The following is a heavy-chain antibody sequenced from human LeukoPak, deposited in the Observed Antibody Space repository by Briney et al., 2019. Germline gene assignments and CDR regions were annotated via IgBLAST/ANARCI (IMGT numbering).Heavy chain of an antibody. CDR3: ARPDYRDDY. D-gene: IGHD4-11*01. J-gene: IGHJ4*02. CDR1: GITFSNSA. V-gene: IGHV3-23*01. Sequence: GGSLRLSCVPSGITFSNSALSWVRQAPGKGLEWVSTITKSGDQTHYADSVRGLFTISRDIFKNTLYLQMNSLRAEDTAVYYCARPDYRDDYWGQGTLVTVSS. CDR2: ITKSGDQT.